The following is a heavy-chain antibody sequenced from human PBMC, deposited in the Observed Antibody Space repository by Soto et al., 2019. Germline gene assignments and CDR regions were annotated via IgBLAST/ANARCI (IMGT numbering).Heavy chain of an antibody. V-gene: IGHV3-48*02. J-gene: IGHJ4*02. D-gene: IGHD7-27*01. Sequence: GGSLRRSCAASGFTFRDFSMNWVRQAPVKGLEWVSYISGSTTTIYYVDSVKGRFTISRDNAKNSLSLQMNSLREEDTAVYYCARDLNWAFDYWGQGALVTVS. CDR3: ARDLNWAFDY. CDR1: GFTFRDFS. CDR2: ISGSTTTI.